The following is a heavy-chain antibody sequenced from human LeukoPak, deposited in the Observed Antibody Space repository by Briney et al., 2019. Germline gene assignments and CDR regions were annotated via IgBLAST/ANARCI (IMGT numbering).Heavy chain of an antibody. D-gene: IGHD3-22*01. J-gene: IGHJ4*02. CDR3: ARDYDSSGYYRH. V-gene: IGHV1-69*13. Sequence: GASVKVSCKASGGTFSSYAISWVRQAPGQGLEWMGGIIPIFGTANYAQKFQGRVTITADESTSTAYMELRSLRSDDTAVYYCARDYDSSGYYRHWGQGTLVTVSS. CDR2: IIPIFGTA. CDR1: GGTFSSYA.